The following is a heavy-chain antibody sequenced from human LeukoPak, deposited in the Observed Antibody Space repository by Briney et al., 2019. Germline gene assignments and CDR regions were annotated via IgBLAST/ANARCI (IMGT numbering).Heavy chain of an antibody. CDR2: IYYSGST. J-gene: IGHJ5*02. D-gene: IGHD6-13*01. V-gene: IGHV4-59*01. CDR1: GGSISSYY. Sequence: SETLSLTCTVSGGSISSYYWSWIRQPPGKGLEWIGYIYYSGSTNYNPPLKSRVTISVDTSKNQFSLKLSSVTAADTAVYYCARVGIAAGYNWFDPWGQGTLVTVSS. CDR3: ARVGIAAGYNWFDP.